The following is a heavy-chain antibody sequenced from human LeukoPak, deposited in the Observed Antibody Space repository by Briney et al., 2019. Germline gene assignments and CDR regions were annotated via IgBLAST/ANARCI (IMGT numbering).Heavy chain of an antibody. V-gene: IGHV1-18*01. D-gene: IGHD6-19*01. CDR3: ARSGDPGNSSGLRNWFDP. CDR2: ISAYNGNT. J-gene: IGHJ5*02. Sequence: GASVKVSCKASGYTFTSYGISWVRQAPGQGLEWMGWISAYNGNTNYAQKLQGRVTMTTDTSTSTAYMELSRLRSDDTAVYYCARSGDPGNSSGLRNWFDPWGQGTLVTVSS. CDR1: GYTFTSYG.